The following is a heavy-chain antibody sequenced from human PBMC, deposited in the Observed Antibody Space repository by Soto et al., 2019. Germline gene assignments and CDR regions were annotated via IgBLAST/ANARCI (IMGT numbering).Heavy chain of an antibody. Sequence: QVTLKESGPVLVKPTETLTLTCTVSGFSLNNARMGVSWIRQPPGKALEWLAQIFSNDEKSYSTSLKSRLTISKDTPKSQVILTMPNMDPLDTAKYSCARPDATVGGYFDVGGRGTLVTVSS. J-gene: IGHJ2*01. D-gene: IGHD4-4*01. CDR1: GFSLNNARMG. V-gene: IGHV2-26*01. CDR2: IFSNDEK. CDR3: ARPDATVGGYFDV.